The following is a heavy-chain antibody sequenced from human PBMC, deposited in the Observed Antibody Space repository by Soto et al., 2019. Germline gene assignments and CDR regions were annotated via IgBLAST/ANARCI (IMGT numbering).Heavy chain of an antibody. CDR3: ARADIVVVPAAIDY. CDR1: GGSISSGGYY. V-gene: IGHV4-31*03. D-gene: IGHD2-2*01. CDR2: IYYSGST. Sequence: PSETLSLTCTVSGGSISSGGYYWSWIRQHPGKGLEWIGYIYYSGSTYNNPCLKSRVTISVDTSKNQFSLKLSSVTAADTAVYYCARADIVVVPAAIDYWGQGTLVTVSS. J-gene: IGHJ4*02.